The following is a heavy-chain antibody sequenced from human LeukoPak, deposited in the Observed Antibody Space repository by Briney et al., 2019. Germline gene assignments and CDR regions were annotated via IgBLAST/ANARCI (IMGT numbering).Heavy chain of an antibody. Sequence: GGSLRLSCTGAGFTFATYTFNWVRQAPGKGLEWVASIGATQTYIYYADSVKGRFTISRDNAKNSLYLQMNSLRAEDTAVYYCASSLGDPDAFDIWGQGTMVTVSS. CDR2: IGATQTYI. D-gene: IGHD4-17*01. J-gene: IGHJ3*02. V-gene: IGHV3-21*01. CDR3: ASSLGDPDAFDI. CDR1: GFTFATYT.